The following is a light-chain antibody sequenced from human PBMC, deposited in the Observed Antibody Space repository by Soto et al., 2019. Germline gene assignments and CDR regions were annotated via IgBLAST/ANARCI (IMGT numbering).Light chain of an antibody. J-gene: IGKJ1*01. V-gene: IGKV3-15*01. CDR1: RSVGTF. CDR2: GAS. CDR3: QQYDSSGT. Sequence: VLTQSPGTLSLSPWKRATLSCRASRSVGTFLAWYQQKPGQAPRLLIYGASTRATGIPARFSGTGSGTDFTLTVSSLQSEDFAVYYCQQYDSSGTFGQGTKVDIK.